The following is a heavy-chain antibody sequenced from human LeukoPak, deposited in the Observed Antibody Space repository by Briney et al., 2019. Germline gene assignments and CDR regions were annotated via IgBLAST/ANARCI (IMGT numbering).Heavy chain of an antibody. V-gene: IGHV1-69*05. CDR3: ARDDGQTFVGGFDY. J-gene: IGHJ4*02. CDR2: IIPIFGTA. CDR1: GGTFSSYA. Sequence: SVKVSCKASGGTFSSYAISWVRQAPGQGLEWMGGIIPIFGTANYAQKFQGRVTITTDESTSTAYMELSSLRSEDTAVYYCARDDGQTFVGGFDYWGQGTLVTVSS. D-gene: IGHD3-16*01.